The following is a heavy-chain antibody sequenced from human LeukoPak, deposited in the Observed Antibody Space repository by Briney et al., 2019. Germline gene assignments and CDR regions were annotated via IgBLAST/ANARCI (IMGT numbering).Heavy chain of an antibody. D-gene: IGHD2-2*01. J-gene: IGHJ4*02. CDR3: ARDRAGLYYFDY. Sequence: GGSLRLSCAASGFTVSSNYMSWVRQAPGKGLEWVSVIYSCGSTYYADSVKGRFTISRDNSKNTLYLQMNSLRAEDTAVYYCARDRAGLYYFDYWGQGTLVTVSS. V-gene: IGHV3-66*03. CDR1: GFTVSSNY. CDR2: IYSCGST.